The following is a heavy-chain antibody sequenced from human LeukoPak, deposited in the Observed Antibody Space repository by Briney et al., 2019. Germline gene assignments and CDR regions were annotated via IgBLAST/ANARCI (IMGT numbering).Heavy chain of an antibody. J-gene: IGHJ4*02. CDR1: GYSISSAYY. Sequence: SETLSLTCTVSGYSISSAYYWGWIRQPPGKGLEWIGTIHHSGSTYYNPSLKSRVTISVDTSKIQFSLKLSSVTAADTAVYYCARLHLVSSGWHPMADSWGQGTLVTVSS. V-gene: IGHV4-38-2*02. CDR3: ARLHLVSSGWHPMADS. D-gene: IGHD6-19*01. CDR2: IHHSGST.